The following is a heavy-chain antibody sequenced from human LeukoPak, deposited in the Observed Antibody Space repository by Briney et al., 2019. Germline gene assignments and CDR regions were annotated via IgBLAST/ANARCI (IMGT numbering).Heavy chain of an antibody. D-gene: IGHD5-24*01. Sequence: GGSLRLSCAASGFTVSSNYMSWVRQAPGKGLEWVAFIRYDGSNKYYADSVKGRFTISRDNSKNTLYLQMNSLRAEDTAVYYCAKEIYTRRDGYNQHWFTLDYWGQGTLVTVSS. CDR2: IRYDGSNK. V-gene: IGHV3-30*02. CDR1: GFTVSSNY. J-gene: IGHJ4*02. CDR3: AKEIYTRRDGYNQHWFTLDY.